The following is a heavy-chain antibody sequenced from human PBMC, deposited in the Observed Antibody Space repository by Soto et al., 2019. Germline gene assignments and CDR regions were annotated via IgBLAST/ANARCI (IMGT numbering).Heavy chain of an antibody. J-gene: IGHJ4*02. V-gene: IGHV1-18*04. CDR2: INPNNGNT. CDR1: GYTFTGYY. D-gene: IGHD5-18*01. CDR3: ARGQIVDTAIPPFDY. Sequence: VKRSRKASGYTFTGYYRHCLRQAPGQGLEWMGWINPNNGNTNYAQKLQGRVTMTTDTSTSTAYMELRSLRSDDTAVYYFARGQIVDTAIPPFDYWGQGTPVPVSP.